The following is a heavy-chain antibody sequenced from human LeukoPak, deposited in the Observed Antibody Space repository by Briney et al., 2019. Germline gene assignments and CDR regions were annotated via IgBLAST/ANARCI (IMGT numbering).Heavy chain of an antibody. J-gene: IGHJ6*02. CDR2: ISGRRSWSYI. D-gene: IGHD3-22*01. CDR1: GFTFSSYS. Sequence: TGGSLRLSCAASGFTFSSYSMNWVRQAPGKGLEWVAAISGRRSWSYIFYADSVKGRFTISRDNAENSLYLQMNSLRTEDSAVYFCARGYHDEDRVLDPYYYYYGMDVWGQGTTVTVSS. V-gene: IGHV3-21*01. CDR3: ARGYHDEDRVLDPYYYYYGMDV.